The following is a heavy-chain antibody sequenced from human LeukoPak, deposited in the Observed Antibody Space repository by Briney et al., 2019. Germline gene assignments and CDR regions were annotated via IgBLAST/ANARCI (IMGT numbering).Heavy chain of an antibody. V-gene: IGHV1-69*06. CDR2: IIPIFGTS. J-gene: IGHJ4*02. CDR3: ARAESDQYYFDY. CDR1: GGTFSSYA. D-gene: IGHD2-2*01. Sequence: SVKDTCKASGGTFSSYAISWLRQAPGQGLEWMGGIIPIFGTSNYAQKFQGRVTITADKSTSTAYMELSSLRSEDTAVYYCARAESDQYYFDYWGQGTLVTVSS.